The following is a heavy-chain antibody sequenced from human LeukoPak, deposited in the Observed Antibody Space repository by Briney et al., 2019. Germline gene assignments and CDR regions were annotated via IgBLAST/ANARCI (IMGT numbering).Heavy chain of an antibody. Sequence: GGSLRLSCAASGFTFSSYWTTWVRQAPGKGLEWVANIKQDGSEKYYVDSVKGRFTISRDNAKNSLYLQMNSLRAEDTAVYYCARDSRQQLFDYWGQGTLVTVSS. J-gene: IGHJ4*02. D-gene: IGHD4-11*01. V-gene: IGHV3-7*01. CDR1: GFTFSSYW. CDR2: IKQDGSEK. CDR3: ARDSRQQLFDY.